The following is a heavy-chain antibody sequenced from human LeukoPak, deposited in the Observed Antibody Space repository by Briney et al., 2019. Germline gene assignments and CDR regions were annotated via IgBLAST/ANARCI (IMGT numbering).Heavy chain of an antibody. CDR3: ARGEVAGYYYYYMDV. D-gene: IGHD6-19*01. Sequence: GASVKVSCKASGYTFTGYYMHWVRQAPGQGLEWMGWINPNSGGTNYAQKFQGRVTITADESTSTAYMELSSLRSEDTAVYYCARGEVAGYYYYYMDVWGKGTTVTVSS. J-gene: IGHJ6*03. CDR2: INPNSGGT. CDR1: GYTFTGYY. V-gene: IGHV1-2*02.